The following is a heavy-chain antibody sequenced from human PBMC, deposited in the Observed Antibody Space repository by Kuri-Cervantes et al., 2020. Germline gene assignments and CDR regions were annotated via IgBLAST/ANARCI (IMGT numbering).Heavy chain of an antibody. Sequence: GESLKISCAASGFTFSDYYMSWIRQAPGKGLEWVSYISSSGSTIYYADSVKGRFTISRDNAKNSLYLQMNSLRAEDTAVYYCARDLTEMATIDKGSTIDYWGQGTLVTVSS. J-gene: IGHJ4*02. V-gene: IGHV3-11*01. D-gene: IGHD5-24*01. CDR2: ISSSGSTI. CDR1: GFTFSDYY. CDR3: ARDLTEMATIDKGSTIDY.